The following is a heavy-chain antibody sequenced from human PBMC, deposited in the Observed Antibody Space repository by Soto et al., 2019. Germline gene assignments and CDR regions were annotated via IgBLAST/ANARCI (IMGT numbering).Heavy chain of an antibody. CDR3: ARDLWVEPELYYYGMDV. Sequence: SETLSLTCTVSGDSISSADYYWSWFRQTPGKGLEWIGHIFYSGTTYYNPSLKSRLTISVDTSKKHLSLRLTSVTAADTAVYYCARDLWVEPELYYYGMDVWGQGTTVTVSS. V-gene: IGHV4-30-4*01. J-gene: IGHJ6*02. CDR2: IFYSGTT. CDR1: GDSISSADYY. D-gene: IGHD1-1*01.